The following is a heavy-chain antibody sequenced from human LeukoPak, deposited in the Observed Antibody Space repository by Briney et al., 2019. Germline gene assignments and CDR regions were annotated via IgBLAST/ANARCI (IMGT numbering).Heavy chain of an antibody. Sequence: GGSLRLSCAASGFTFSSYSMNWVRQAPGKGLEWVSSISSSSSYIYYADSVKGRFTISRDNAKNSLYLQMNSLRAEDTAVYYCARGGGPYWGTLNFFDYWGQGTLVTVSS. CDR3: ARGGGPYWGTLNFFDY. V-gene: IGHV3-21*01. CDR1: GFTFSSYS. J-gene: IGHJ4*02. CDR2: ISSSSSYI. D-gene: IGHD3-16*01.